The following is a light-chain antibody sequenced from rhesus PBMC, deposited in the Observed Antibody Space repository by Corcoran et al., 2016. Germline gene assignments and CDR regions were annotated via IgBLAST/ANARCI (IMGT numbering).Light chain of an antibody. V-gene: IGKV1S12*01. CDR3: QQYYDNPRT. CDR1: QNIYSH. J-gene: IGKJ1*01. CDR2: ATS. Sequence: DIQMTQSPPALSASVGDRVTISCRASQNIYSHLAWYQQKPGKAPKFLIYATSSLQTGIPSRFSGSGSRTDFTLTISSLQPEDSATYYCQQYYDNPRTFGRGTKVEIK.